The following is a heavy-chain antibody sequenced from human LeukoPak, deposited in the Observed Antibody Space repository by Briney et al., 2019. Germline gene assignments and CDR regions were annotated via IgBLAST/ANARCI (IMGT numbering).Heavy chain of an antibody. D-gene: IGHD3-10*01. J-gene: IGHJ4*02. CDR2: IYYSGST. CDR1: GGSISSYY. V-gene: IGHV4-59*01. CDR3: ARLLWFGELLYENTYYFDY. Sequence: SETLSLTCTVSGGSISSYYWSWIRQPPGKGLEWIGYIYYSGSTNYNPSLKSRVTISVDTSKNQFSLKLSSVTAADTAVYYCARLLWFGELLYENTYYFDYWGQGTLVTVSS.